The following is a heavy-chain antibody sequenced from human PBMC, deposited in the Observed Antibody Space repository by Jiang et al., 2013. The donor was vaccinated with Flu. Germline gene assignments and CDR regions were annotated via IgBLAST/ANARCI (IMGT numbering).Heavy chain of an antibody. J-gene: IGHJ4*02. D-gene: IGHD6-13*01. CDR1: GFTFSSYG. CDR3: AKVRTRYSSSWHHFDY. Sequence: GGGVVQPGRSLRLSCAASGFTFSSYGMHWVRQAPGKGLEWVAVISYDGSNKYYADSVKGRFTISRDNSKNTLYLQMNSLRAEDTAVYYCAKVRTRYSSSWHHFDYWGQGTLVTVSS. V-gene: IGHV3-30*18. CDR2: ISYDGSNK.